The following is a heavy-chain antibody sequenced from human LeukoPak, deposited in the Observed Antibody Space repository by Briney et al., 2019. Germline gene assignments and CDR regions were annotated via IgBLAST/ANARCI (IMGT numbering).Heavy chain of an antibody. CDR2: IWYDGSNK. CDR3: ARDRYYGMDV. Sequence: GGSLRLSCAASRCTFSSYGLHWVRQAPGKGLEWVAVIWYDGSNKYYADSVKGRFTISRDNSKNTLYLQMNSLRAEDTAVYYCARDRYYGMDVWGKGTTVTVSS. V-gene: IGHV3-33*01. D-gene: IGHD1-14*01. J-gene: IGHJ6*04. CDR1: RCTFSSYG.